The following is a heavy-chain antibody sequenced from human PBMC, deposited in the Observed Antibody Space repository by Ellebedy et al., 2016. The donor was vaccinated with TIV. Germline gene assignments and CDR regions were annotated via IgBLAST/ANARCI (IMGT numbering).Heavy chain of an antibody. J-gene: IGHJ5*02. CDR2: IKSKTDGGTT. Sequence: GESLKISXAASGFTFSNAWMSWVRQAPGKGLEWVGRIKSKTDGGTTDYAAPVKGRFTISRDDSKNTLYLQMNSLKTEDTAVYYCTTDHVVVVVAATPPRWFDPWGQGTLVTVSS. CDR3: TTDHVVVVVAATPPRWFDP. V-gene: IGHV3-15*01. CDR1: GFTFSNAW. D-gene: IGHD2-15*01.